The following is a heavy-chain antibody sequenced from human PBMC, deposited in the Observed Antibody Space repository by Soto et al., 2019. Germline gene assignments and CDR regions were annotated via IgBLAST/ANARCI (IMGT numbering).Heavy chain of an antibody. CDR1: GFTFSSYW. CDR3: ARDLLLVTRIWYFDL. CDR2: IKQDGSEK. J-gene: IGHJ2*01. D-gene: IGHD2-21*02. Sequence: EVQLVESGGGLVQPGGSLRLSCAASGFTFSSYWMSWVRQAPGKGLEWVANIKQDGSEKYYVDSVKGRFTISRDNAKNSLYLQMNSLRAEDTAVYYCARDLLLVTRIWYFDLWGRGTLVTVSS. V-gene: IGHV3-7*01.